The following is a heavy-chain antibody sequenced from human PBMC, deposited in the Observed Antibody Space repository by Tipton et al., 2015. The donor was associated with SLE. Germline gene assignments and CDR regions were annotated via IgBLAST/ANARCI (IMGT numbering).Heavy chain of an antibody. Sequence: TLSLTCAVYGGSFSGYYWSWIRQPPGKGLEWIGEINHSGSTNYNPSLKSRVTISVDTSKNQFSLKLSSVTAADTAVYYCARGVGVYYYYYGMDVWGQGTTVTVSS. CDR2: INHSGST. J-gene: IGHJ6*02. CDR1: GGSFSGYY. CDR3: ARGVGVYYYYYGMDV. V-gene: IGHV4-34*01.